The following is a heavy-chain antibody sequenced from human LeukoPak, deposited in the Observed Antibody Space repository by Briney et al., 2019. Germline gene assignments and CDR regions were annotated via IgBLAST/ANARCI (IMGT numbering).Heavy chain of an antibody. J-gene: IGHJ4*02. CDR3: ARDYKYAFDN. Sequence: GGSLRLSCAASGFTFRSYWMNWVRQAPGKGLEWISYIGIDSGNTNYADSVKGRFTISGDKAKNSLYLQMNSLRVEDTAVYYCARDYKYAFDNWGQGTLVTVSS. D-gene: IGHD5-24*01. CDR1: GFTFRSYW. V-gene: IGHV3-48*01. CDR2: IGIDSGNT.